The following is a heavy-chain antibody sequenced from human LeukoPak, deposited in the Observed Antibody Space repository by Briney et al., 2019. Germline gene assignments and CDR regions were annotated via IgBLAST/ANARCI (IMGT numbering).Heavy chain of an antibody. D-gene: IGHD3-3*01. CDR3: ASWSYYYMDV. J-gene: IGHJ6*03. Sequence: SETLCLTCAVYGGSFSGYYLSWIRQPPGKGLEWIWEINHSGSTNYNPSLKSRLTLSVDTSNHQFSLKLSSVTAADTAVYYCASWSYYYMDVWGKGTTVTVSS. CDR1: GGSFSGYY. V-gene: IGHV4-34*01. CDR2: INHSGST.